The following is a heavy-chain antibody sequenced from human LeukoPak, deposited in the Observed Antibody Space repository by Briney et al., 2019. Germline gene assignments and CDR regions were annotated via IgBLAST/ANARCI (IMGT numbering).Heavy chain of an antibody. CDR3: AKSSAGITWFDP. V-gene: IGHV3-30*02. Sequence: GGSLRLSCAASGFTFSSYWMSWVRQAPGKGPEWVAFTRFDDSYKAYGDSVKGRFTISRDNSKNTLYLQMDSLRSDDTAVYYCAKSSAGITWFDPWGQGTLVTVSS. CDR1: GFTFSSYW. CDR2: TRFDDSYK. D-gene: IGHD1-1*01. J-gene: IGHJ5*02.